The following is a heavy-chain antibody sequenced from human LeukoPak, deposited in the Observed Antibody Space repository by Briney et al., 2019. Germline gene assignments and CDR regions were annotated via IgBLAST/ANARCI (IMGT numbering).Heavy chain of an antibody. J-gene: IGHJ5*02. Sequence: SETLSLTCTVSGGSINGYYWSWIRQPAGKGLEWIGRVYNSESINNNPSLKSRVTMSIDTSKNQFSLKLNSVTAADTAVYYCARDRSSSYTRDWFDPWGQGALVTVSS. D-gene: IGHD6-13*01. CDR1: GGSINGYY. V-gene: IGHV4-4*07. CDR2: VYNSESI. CDR3: ARDRSSSYTRDWFDP.